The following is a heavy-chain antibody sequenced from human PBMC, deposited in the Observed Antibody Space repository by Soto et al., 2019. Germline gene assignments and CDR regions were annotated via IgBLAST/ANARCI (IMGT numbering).Heavy chain of an antibody. D-gene: IGHD3-22*01. CDR3: ARDPEYYYDSSGSGRYYYGMDV. Sequence: SVKVSCKASGGTFSSYAISWVRQAPGQGLEWMGGIIPIFGTANYAQKFQGRVTITADESTSTAYMELSSLRSEDTAVYYCARDPEYYYDSSGSGRYYYGMDVWGQGTTVTVS. CDR2: IIPIFGTA. J-gene: IGHJ6*02. CDR1: GGTFSSYA. V-gene: IGHV1-69*13.